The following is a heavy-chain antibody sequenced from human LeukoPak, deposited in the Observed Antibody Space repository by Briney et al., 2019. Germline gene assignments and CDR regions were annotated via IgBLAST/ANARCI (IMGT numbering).Heavy chain of an antibody. CDR2: IYYSGST. CDR3: ARHEEPGYYDILTGYYRTTTTYYYYGMDV. Sequence: NSSETLSLTCTVSGRSISSYYWSWIRQPPGKGLEWIGYIYYSGSTNYNPSLKSRVTISVDTSKNQFSLKLSSVTAADTAVYYCARHEEPGYYDILTGYYRTTTTYYYYGMDVWGQGTTVTVSS. D-gene: IGHD3-9*01. J-gene: IGHJ6*02. CDR1: GRSISSYY. V-gene: IGHV4-59*08.